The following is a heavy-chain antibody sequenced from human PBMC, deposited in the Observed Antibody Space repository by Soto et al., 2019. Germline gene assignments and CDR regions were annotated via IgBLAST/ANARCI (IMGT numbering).Heavy chain of an antibody. D-gene: IGHD3-3*01. CDR2: IKSKTDGGTT. J-gene: IGHJ6*02. CDR1: RFTFSNAW. CDR3: TTDLTIFGVVYGVYGMDL. Sequence: VGSLRLSCAASRFTFSNAWMSWVRQAPGKGREWGGGIKSKTDGGTTDYAAPVKGRSTISRDDSKNTLYLQMNSLKTEDTAVYYCTTDLTIFGVVYGVYGMDLWGQGTPVTVSS. V-gene: IGHV3-15*01.